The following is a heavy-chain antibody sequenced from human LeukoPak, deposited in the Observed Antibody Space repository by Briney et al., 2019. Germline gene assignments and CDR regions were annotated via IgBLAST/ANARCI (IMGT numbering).Heavy chain of an antibody. CDR1: GGSFSGYY. CDR2: INHSGST. D-gene: IGHD3-22*01. Sequence: SETLSLTCAVYGGSFSGYYWSWIRQPPGKGLEWVGEINHSGSTNYNPSLKSRVTISVDTSKNQFSLKLSSVTAADTAVYYCARFRSGYSSIRPYYFDYWGQGTLVTVYS. J-gene: IGHJ4*02. CDR3: ARFRSGYSSIRPYYFDY. V-gene: IGHV4-34*01.